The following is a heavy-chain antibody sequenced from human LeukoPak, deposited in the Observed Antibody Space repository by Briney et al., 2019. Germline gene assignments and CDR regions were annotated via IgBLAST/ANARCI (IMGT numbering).Heavy chain of an antibody. CDR3: AREGRYYYDSSGYYHDY. CDR1: GYTLTELS. Sequence: GASVKVSCKASGYTLTELSMHWVRQAPGQGLEWMGGIIPIFGTANYAQKFQGRVTITADESTSTAYIELSSLRSEDTAVYYCAREGRYYYDSSGYYHDYWGQGTLVTVSS. CDR2: IIPIFGTA. D-gene: IGHD3-22*01. J-gene: IGHJ4*02. V-gene: IGHV1-69*13.